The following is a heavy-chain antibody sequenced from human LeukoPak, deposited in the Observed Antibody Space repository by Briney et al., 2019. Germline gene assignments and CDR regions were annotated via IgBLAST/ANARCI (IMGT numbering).Heavy chain of an antibody. D-gene: IGHD6-13*01. CDR2: IKPDGTTK. V-gene: IGHV3-7*03. J-gene: IGHJ4*02. CDR3: ARSIPYGTTWYGRSDY. CDR1: GFPFSSYS. Sequence: GGSLRLPCAASGFPFSSYSMTWVRQAPGEGLEWVANIKPDGTTKFYVDSVKGRFTISRDNALNSLYLQMNSLRAEDTAIYYCARSIPYGTTWYGRSDYWGQGTLVTVSS.